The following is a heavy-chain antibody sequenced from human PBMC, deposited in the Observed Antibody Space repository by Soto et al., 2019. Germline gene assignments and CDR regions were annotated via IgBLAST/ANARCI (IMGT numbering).Heavy chain of an antibody. CDR2: IYHSGST. Sequence: SETLSLTCAVSGGSISSSNWWSWVRQPPGKGLEWIGEIYHSGSTNYNPSLKSRVGISVDKSKNQFSLKLSSVTAADTAVYYCARDRQGYSSSPHYYYYYGMDVWGQGTTVNVS. CDR1: GGSISSSNW. J-gene: IGHJ6*02. CDR3: ARDRQGYSSSPHYYYYYGMDV. V-gene: IGHV4-4*02. D-gene: IGHD6-6*01.